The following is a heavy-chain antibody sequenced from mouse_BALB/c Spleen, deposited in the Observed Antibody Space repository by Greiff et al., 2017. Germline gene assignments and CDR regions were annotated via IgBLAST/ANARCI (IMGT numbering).Heavy chain of an antibody. D-gene: IGHD2-3*01. J-gene: IGHJ3*01. CDR2: ISDGGSYT. CDR1: GFTFSDYY. Sequence: EVQLVESGGGLVKPGGSLKLSCAASGFTFSDYYMYWVRQTPEKRLEWVATISDGGSYTYYPDSVKGRFTISRDNAKNNLYLQMSSLKSEDTAMYYCARGGFYDGYLFAYWGQGTLVTVSA. CDR3: ARGGFYDGYLFAY. V-gene: IGHV5-4*02.